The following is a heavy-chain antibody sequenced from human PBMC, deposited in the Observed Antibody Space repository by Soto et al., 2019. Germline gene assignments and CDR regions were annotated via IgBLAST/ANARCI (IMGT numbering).Heavy chain of an antibody. CDR1: GGTFSSYA. CDR3: ARGPPKTYYYDQAQD. J-gene: IGHJ4*02. V-gene: IGHV1-69*13. D-gene: IGHD3-22*01. Sequence: GASVKVSCKASGGTFSSYAISWVRQAPGQGLEWMGGIIPIFGTANYAQKFQGRVTITADESTSTAYMELSSLRSEDTAVYYCARGPPKTYYYDQAQDWGQGTLVTVSS. CDR2: IIPIFGTA.